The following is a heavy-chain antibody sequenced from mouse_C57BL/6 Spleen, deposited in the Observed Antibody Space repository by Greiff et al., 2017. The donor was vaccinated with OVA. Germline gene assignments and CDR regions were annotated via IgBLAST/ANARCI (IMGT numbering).Heavy chain of an antibody. CDR3: ARCDYYSDAMDY. CDR2: IYPGSGST. J-gene: IGHJ4*01. Sequence: VKLQQPGAELVKPGASVKMSCKASGYTFTSYWITWVKQRPGQGLEWIGDIYPGSGSTNYNEKFKSKATLTVDTSSSTAYMQLSSLTSEDSAVYYCARCDYYSDAMDYWGQGTSVTVSS. V-gene: IGHV1-55*01. CDR1: GYTFTSYW. D-gene: IGHD1-1*01.